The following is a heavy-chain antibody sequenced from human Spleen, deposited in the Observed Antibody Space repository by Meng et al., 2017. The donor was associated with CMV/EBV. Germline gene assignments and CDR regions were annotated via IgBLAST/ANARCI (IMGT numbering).Heavy chain of an antibody. J-gene: IGHJ5*02. CDR3: VRDSLDYDREGVWLDP. V-gene: IGHV3-30*02. CDR2: IRYDGSKT. D-gene: IGHD4/OR15-4a*01. Sequence: GESLKISCAASGFSFRTYGMNWVRQAPGKGLEWLGLIRYDGSKTYYGDSVKGRISLSRDNSRNTLYLQMTSLRVEDTAVYYCVRDSLDYDREGVWLDPWGQGTLVTVSS. CDR1: GFSFRTYG.